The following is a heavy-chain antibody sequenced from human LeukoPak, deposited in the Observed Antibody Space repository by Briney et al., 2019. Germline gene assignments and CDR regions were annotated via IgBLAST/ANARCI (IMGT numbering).Heavy chain of an antibody. Sequence: GGSLRLSCSASGFTFSSYAMHWVRQAPGKGLEYVSAISSNGGSTYYADSVKGRFTISRDNSKNTLYLQMSSLRAEDTAVYYCVKGAKGRLAHAGYSSSWRGFNYWGQGTLVTVSS. V-gene: IGHV3-64D*06. J-gene: IGHJ4*02. D-gene: IGHD6-13*01. CDR1: GFTFSSYA. CDR2: ISSNGGST. CDR3: VKGAKGRLAHAGYSSSWRGFNY.